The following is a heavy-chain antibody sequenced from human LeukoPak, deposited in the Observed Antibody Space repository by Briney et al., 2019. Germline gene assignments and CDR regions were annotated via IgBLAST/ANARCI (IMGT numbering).Heavy chain of an antibody. J-gene: IGHJ3*02. CDR3: AHRTIYDAYDI. D-gene: IGHD2-2*02. CDR2: IDWGDDK. V-gene: IGHV2-70*12. Sequence: SGPALVKPTQTLTLTCTFSGFSLSTSGMGVSWIRQPSGKALEWLALIDWGDDKYYSTSLKTRLTISKDTSKNQVVHAMTNMDPVDTATYYCAHRTIYDAYDIWGQGTMVTVSS. CDR1: GFSLSTSGMG.